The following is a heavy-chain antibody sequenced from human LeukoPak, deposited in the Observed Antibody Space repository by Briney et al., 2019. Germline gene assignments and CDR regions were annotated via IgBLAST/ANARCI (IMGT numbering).Heavy chain of an antibody. CDR3: ARDLYPSGGYGPRAVTGY. J-gene: IGHJ4*02. CDR2: INTNTGNP. V-gene: IGHV7-4-1*02. CDR1: GYTFTSYA. D-gene: IGHD3-22*01. Sequence: ASVKVSCKASGYTFTSYAMNWVRQAPGQGLEWMGWINTNTGNPTYAQGFTGRFVFSLDTSVSTAYLQISSLKAEDTAVYYCARDLYPSGGYGPRAVTGYWGQGTLVTVSS.